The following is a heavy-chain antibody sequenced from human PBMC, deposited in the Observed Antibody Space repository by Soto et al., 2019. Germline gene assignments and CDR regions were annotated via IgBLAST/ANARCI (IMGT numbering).Heavy chain of an antibody. Sequence: ASVKVSCKASGYTFTSYGISWVRQAPGQGLEWMGWISAYNGNTHYAQKLQGRVTMTTDTSTSTAYMELRSLRSDDTAVYYCASVVIPTYYYDSSGSFDYWGQGTLVTGSP. J-gene: IGHJ4*02. V-gene: IGHV1-18*01. D-gene: IGHD3-22*01. CDR3: ASVVIPTYYYDSSGSFDY. CDR1: GYTFTSYG. CDR2: ISAYNGNT.